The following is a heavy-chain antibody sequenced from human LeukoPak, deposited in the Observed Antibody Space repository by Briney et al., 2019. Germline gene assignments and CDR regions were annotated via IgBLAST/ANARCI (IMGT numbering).Heavy chain of an antibody. CDR3: ARDPALFHYYYDSSGYGDMSWFDP. V-gene: IGHV1-18*01. J-gene: IGHJ5*02. D-gene: IGHD3-22*01. Sequence: ASVKVSCKASGYTFTSYGISWVRQAPGQGLEWMGWISAYNGNTNYAQKLQGRVTMTTDTSTSTAYMELRSLRSDDTAVYYCARDPALFHYYYDSSGYGDMSWFDPWGQGTLVTVSS. CDR1: GYTFTSYG. CDR2: ISAYNGNT.